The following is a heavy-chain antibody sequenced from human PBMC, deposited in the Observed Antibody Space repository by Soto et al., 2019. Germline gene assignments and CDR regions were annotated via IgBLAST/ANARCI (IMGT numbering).Heavy chain of an antibody. CDR2: IWYDGGIK. V-gene: IGHV3-33*01. Sequence: GGSLRLSCEASGFAFSSYAIHWVRQAPGKGLEWVAVIWYDGGIKYYADSVKGRFTISRDNSKNTVYLQMDTLRPEDTAVYYCARDERSMTTVTTFFEYWGQGTLVTVSS. CDR3: ARDERSMTTVTTFFEY. J-gene: IGHJ4*02. D-gene: IGHD4-17*01. CDR1: GFAFSSYA.